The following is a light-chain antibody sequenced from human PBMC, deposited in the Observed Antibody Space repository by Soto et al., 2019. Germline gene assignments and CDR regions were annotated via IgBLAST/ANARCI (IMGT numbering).Light chain of an antibody. CDR3: QQYENLPRT. Sequence: DIPMTQSPPSLSASVGDRVTITCQASQDINSYLSWYQQKPGKAPKLLIHDASTLETGVPSRFSGSRSGTDFTFSISSLQPEDIATYYCQQYENLPRTFGPGTKVDIK. V-gene: IGKV1-33*01. J-gene: IGKJ3*01. CDR1: QDINSY. CDR2: DAS.